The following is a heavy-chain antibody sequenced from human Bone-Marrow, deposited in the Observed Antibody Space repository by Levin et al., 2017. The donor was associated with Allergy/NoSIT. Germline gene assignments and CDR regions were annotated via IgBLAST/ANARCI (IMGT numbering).Heavy chain of an antibody. V-gene: IGHV4-4*07. CDR3: ARERFTRANDF. D-gene: IGHD3-3*01. J-gene: IGHJ4*02. CDR1: GGSIRGYY. CDR2: IYSSEKT. Sequence: SQTLSLPCTVSGGSIRGYYWSWIRQPAGKGLEWIGRIYSSEKTMYNPSLESRVTMSVDTSRNNFSLKLSSVTAADTAVYYCARERFTRANDFWGQGTLVTVSS.